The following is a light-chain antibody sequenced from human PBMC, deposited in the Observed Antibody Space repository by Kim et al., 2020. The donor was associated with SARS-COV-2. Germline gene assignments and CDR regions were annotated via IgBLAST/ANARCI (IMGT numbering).Light chain of an antibody. J-gene: IGKJ1*01. CDR1: QSISSW. V-gene: IGKV1-5*03. Sequence: DIQMTQSPSTLSASVGDRVTTTCRASQSISSWLAWYQQKPGKAPKLLIYKASSLESGVPSRFSGSGSGTEFTLTISSLQPDDFATYYCQQYNSYVTWTFGQGTKVDIK. CDR2: KAS. CDR3: QQYNSYVTWT.